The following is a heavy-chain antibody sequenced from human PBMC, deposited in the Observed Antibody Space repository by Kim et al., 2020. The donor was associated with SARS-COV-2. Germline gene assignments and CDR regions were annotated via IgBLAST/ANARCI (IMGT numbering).Heavy chain of an antibody. J-gene: IGHJ4*02. CDR3: ARESGGSGVIYFDY. CDR1: GFTFSSYW. CDR2: IDSGGSST. Sequence: GGSLRLSCAASGFTFSSYWMHWVRQAPGKGLVWVSRIDSGGSSTHYADSVKGRFTMSRDNAKNTVYLQMSSLRADDTAVYYCARESGGSGVIYFDYWGQG. D-gene: IGHD2-15*01. V-gene: IGHV3-74*01.